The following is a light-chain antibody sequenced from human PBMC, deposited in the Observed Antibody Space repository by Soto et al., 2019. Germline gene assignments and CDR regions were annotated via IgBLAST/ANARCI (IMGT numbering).Light chain of an antibody. V-gene: IGKV3-15*01. CDR1: RSVSSN. CDR2: GAS. J-gene: IGKJ1*01. CDR3: QQYNHWPGT. Sequence: VDMRQSPDTLSVSPGERATLSCRASRSVSSNLAWYQQKPGQAPRLLIYGASTRATGITARFSGSGSGTEFTLTIKSMPSADFAVYYCQQYNHWPGTFGQGTKVDSK.